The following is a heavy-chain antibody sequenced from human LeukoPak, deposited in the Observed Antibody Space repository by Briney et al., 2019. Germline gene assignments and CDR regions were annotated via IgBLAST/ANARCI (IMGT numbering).Heavy chain of an antibody. D-gene: IGHD1-1*01. CDR2: ISYDGSNK. Sequence: PGGSLRLSCAASGFTFSSYGMHWVRQAPGKGLEWVAVISYDGSNKYYADSVKGRFTISRDNSKNTLYLQMNSLRAEDTAVYYCARGGSGNWNAPFDYWGQGTLVTVSS. J-gene: IGHJ4*02. CDR1: GFTFSSYG. V-gene: IGHV3-30*03. CDR3: ARGGSGNWNAPFDY.